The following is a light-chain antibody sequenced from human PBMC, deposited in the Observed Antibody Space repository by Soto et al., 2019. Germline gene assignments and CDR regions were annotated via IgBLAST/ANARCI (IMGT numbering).Light chain of an antibody. CDR1: QSVTWY. CDR3: QQRSDWPRT. Sequence: VLTQSPATLSLSPGERATLSCRASQSVTWYLAWYQQKPGQAPRLLIYDATKRATGIPARFSGSGSGTDFTLTISSLEPEDFAVYYCQQRSDWPRTFGQGTKLEVK. CDR2: DAT. V-gene: IGKV3-11*01. J-gene: IGKJ2*01.